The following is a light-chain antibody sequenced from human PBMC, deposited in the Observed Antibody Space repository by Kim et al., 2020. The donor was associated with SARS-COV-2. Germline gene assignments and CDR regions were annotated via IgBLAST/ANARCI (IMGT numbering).Light chain of an antibody. CDR1: SMDVGSYTL. Sequence: GHPTAISCTGTSMDVGSYTLVSWYQQHPGKAPKRMIYEDSKRPSGASNRCSGSKSGNTASLTISGLQAEDEADYYCCSYAGSSTWVFGGGTQLTVL. V-gene: IGLV2-23*01. CDR3: CSYAGSSTWV. J-gene: IGLJ3*02. CDR2: EDS.